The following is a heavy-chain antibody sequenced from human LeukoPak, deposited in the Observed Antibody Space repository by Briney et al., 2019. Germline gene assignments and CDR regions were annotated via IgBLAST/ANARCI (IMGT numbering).Heavy chain of an antibody. CDR1: GGPFSGYY. CDR3: ARAIIVVVPAAMEGVASGGMDV. Sequence: PSQTLSLTCAVYGGPFSGYYWSWIRQPPGKGLEWIGEINHSGSTNYNPSLKSRVTISVDTSKNQFSLKLSSVTAADTAVYYCARAIIVVVPAAMEGVASGGMDVWGQGTTVTVSS. J-gene: IGHJ6*02. V-gene: IGHV4-34*01. D-gene: IGHD2-2*01. CDR2: INHSGST.